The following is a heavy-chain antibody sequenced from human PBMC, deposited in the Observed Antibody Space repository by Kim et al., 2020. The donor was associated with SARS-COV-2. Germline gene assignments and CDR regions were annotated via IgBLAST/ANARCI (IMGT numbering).Heavy chain of an antibody. CDR2: IYWDDDK. D-gene: IGHD4-17*01. CDR1: GFSLSTSGVG. CDR3: AHHTVSYGDYGRGRYFDY. Sequence: SGPTLVNPTQTLTLTCTFSGFSLSTSGVGVGWIRQPPGKALEWLALIYWDDDKRYSPSLKSRLTITKDTSKNQVVLTMTNMDPVDTATYYCAHHTVSYGDYGRGRYFDYWGQGTLVTVSS. V-gene: IGHV2-5*02. J-gene: IGHJ4*02.